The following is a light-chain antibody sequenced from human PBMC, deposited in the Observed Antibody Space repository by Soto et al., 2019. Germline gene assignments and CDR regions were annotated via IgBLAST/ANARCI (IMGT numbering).Light chain of an antibody. V-gene: IGKV3-15*01. CDR1: QSVSSN. J-gene: IGKJ1*01. CDR2: GAS. Sequence: EIVMTQSPATLSVSPGERATLSCRASQSVSSNLACYQQKPGQAPRLLIYGASTRATGIPARFSGSGSGTEFTLTITSLQCEDFAVYYCQQYNNWPFPSWTFGQGTKVEIK. CDR3: QQYNNWPFPSWT.